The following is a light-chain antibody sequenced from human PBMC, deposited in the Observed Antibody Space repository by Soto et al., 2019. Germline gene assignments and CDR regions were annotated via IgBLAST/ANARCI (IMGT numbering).Light chain of an antibody. CDR1: QSISSY. J-gene: IGKJ4*01. V-gene: IGKV1-39*01. Sequence: DIRMTQSQSSLSASVGDRVTITCRASQSISSYLNWYQQKPGKAPKLLIYAASSLQSGVPSRFSGSGSGTDFTLTISSLQPEDFATYYCQQANSFPLTFGGGTKVDIK. CDR2: AAS. CDR3: QQANSFPLT.